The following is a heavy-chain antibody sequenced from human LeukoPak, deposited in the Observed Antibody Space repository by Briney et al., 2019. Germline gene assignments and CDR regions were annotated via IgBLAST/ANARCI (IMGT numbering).Heavy chain of an antibody. J-gene: IGHJ4*02. V-gene: IGHV4-39*01. Sequence: PSETLSLTCTVSGGSISSSSYYWGWIRQPPGKGLEWIGSIYYSGSTYYNPSLKSRVTISVDTSKNQFSLKLSSVTAADTAVYYCARQKSQASTYYVRDYFDYWGQGTLVTVSS. CDR2: IYYSGST. CDR3: ARQKSQASTYYVRDYFDY. D-gene: IGHD3-10*02. CDR1: GGSISSSSYY.